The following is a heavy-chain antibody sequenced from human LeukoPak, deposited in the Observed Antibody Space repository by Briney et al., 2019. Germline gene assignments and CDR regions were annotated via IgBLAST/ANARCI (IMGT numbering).Heavy chain of an antibody. CDR2: IYTSGST. CDR3: ARDLGGTVTNNWFDP. D-gene: IGHD4-17*01. V-gene: IGHV4-4*07. J-gene: IGHJ5*02. Sequence: SETLSLTCTVSGGSISSYYWSWIRQPAGKGLEWIGRIYTSGSTNYNPSLKSRGTMSVDTYKNQFSLQLSSVTAADTAVYYCARDLGGTVTNNWFDPWGQGTLVTVSS. CDR1: GGSISSYY.